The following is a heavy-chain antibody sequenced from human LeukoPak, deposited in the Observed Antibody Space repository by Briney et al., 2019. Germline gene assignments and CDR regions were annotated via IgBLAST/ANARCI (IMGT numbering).Heavy chain of an antibody. V-gene: IGHV4-34*01. CDR1: GGSFSGYY. CDR3: ARVYYSSSYDYWYFDL. J-gene: IGHJ2*01. Sequence: PSETLSLTCAVYGGSFSGYYWSWIRQPPGKGLEWIGEINHSGSTNSNPSLKSRVTVSVDTSKNQFSLKLSSVTAADTAVYYCARVYYSSSYDYWYFDLWGRGTLVTVSS. D-gene: IGHD6-13*01. CDR2: INHSGST.